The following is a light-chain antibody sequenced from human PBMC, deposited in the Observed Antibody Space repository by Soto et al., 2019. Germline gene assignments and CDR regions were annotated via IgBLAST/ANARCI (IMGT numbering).Light chain of an antibody. CDR3: QQYDNISLS. CDR2: GAS. Sequence: IRLTQSPTSLSASVGDRVTITCQASQYIGNYLNWYQQKPGEAPRLLISGASNLEAGVPSRFSGGGSGADFTFIISSLQPEDFATYSCQQYDNISLSFGGGTKVEIK. J-gene: IGKJ4*01. CDR1: QYIGNY. V-gene: IGKV1-33*01.